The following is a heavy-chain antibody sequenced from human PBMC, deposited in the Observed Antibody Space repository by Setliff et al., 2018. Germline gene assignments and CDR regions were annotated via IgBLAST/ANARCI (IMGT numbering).Heavy chain of an antibody. J-gene: IGHJ4*02. D-gene: IGHD7-27*01. CDR3: ATLTGDWGVDY. Sequence: PSETLSLTCAVSGYSISSGYNWGWIRQPPGKGLEWIASIYYRGSTSYNSSLKSRVSISVDTSKNQFSLNLNSVTAVDTAVYYCATLTGDWGVDYWGQGRLVTVS. CDR1: GYSISSGYN. V-gene: IGHV4-38-2*01. CDR2: IYYRGST.